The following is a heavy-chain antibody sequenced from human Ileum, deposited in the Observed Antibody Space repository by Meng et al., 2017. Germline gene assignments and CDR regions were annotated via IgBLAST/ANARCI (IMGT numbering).Heavy chain of an antibody. Sequence: VQRQESGPGRVAPAGTLSLICTGSGGSVSSDGFQWGWVRQPPGKGLEWIGYASTNYNPSLKSRVTISLDTSKNQFSLKLTSVTAADTAVYYCARGGGGGWPNWFDPWGQGTLVTVSS. D-gene: IGHD6-19*01. CDR2: AST. V-gene: IGHV4-61*08. CDR3: ARGGGGGWPNWFDP. CDR1: GGSVSSDGFQ. J-gene: IGHJ5*02.